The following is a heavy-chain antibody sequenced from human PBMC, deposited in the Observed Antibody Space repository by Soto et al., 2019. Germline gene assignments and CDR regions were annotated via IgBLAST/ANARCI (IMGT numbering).Heavy chain of an antibody. D-gene: IGHD6-6*01. CDR2: IYYSGST. CDR1: GGSISSSSYY. J-gene: IGHJ5*02. Sequence: SETLSLTCTVSGGSISSSSYYWGWIRQPPGKGLEWIGSIYYSGSTYYNPSLKSRVTISVDTSKNRFSLKLGSVTAADTVVYYCARVIESIAARRGILNWFDPWGQGTLVTVSS. CDR3: ARVIESIAARRGILNWFDP. V-gene: IGHV4-39*01.